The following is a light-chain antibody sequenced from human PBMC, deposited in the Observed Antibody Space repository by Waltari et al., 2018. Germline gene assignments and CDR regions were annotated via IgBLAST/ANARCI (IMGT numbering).Light chain of an antibody. CDR2: RNN. V-gene: IGLV1-47*01. Sequence: QSVLTQPPSASGTPGQRVTLPCSGSRSNLGNNYVTWYQQLPGTAPKLLIYRNNQRPSGVPDRFSGSKSGTSASLAISGLRSEDEADYYCAVWDDSLSGRVFGGGTKVTVL. CDR1: RSNLGNNY. J-gene: IGLJ3*02. CDR3: AVWDDSLSGRV.